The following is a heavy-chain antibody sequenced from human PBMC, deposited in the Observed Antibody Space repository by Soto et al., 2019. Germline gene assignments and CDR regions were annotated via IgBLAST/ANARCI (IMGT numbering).Heavy chain of an antibody. Sequence: PSETLSLTCAVSGGSISSGGYSWSWIRQPPGKGLEWIGYIYHSGSTYYNPSLKSRVTISVDRSKNQFSLKLGSVTAADTAVYYXARGDYYDSSGPSNFDYWGQGTLVTVSS. V-gene: IGHV4-30-2*01. D-gene: IGHD3-22*01. CDR2: IYHSGST. J-gene: IGHJ4*02. CDR3: ARGDYYDSSGPSNFDY. CDR1: GGSISSGGYS.